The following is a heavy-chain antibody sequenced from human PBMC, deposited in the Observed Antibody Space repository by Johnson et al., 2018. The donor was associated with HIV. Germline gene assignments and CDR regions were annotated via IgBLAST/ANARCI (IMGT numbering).Heavy chain of an antibody. J-gene: IGHJ3*02. D-gene: IGHD1-1*01. CDR2: IKQDGTEK. CDR1: GFTFSSYA. CDR3: ARRSGYAFDI. V-gene: IGHV3-7*05. Sequence: VQLVESGGGLVQPGGSLRLSCAASGFTFSSYAMSWVRQAPGKGLEWVANIKQDGTEKYYVDSVKGRFTISRDNAKNSLSLQMNSLRVEDTAVYYCARRSGYAFDIWGQGTMVTVSS.